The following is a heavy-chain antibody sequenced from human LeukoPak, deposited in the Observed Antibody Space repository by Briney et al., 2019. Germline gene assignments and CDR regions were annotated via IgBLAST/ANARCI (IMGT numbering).Heavy chain of an antibody. CDR3: AHRRMAFGQLELRGSWFDP. J-gene: IGHJ5*02. CDR1: GFSLSTSGVG. V-gene: IGHV2-5*02. D-gene: IGHD1-7*01. CDR2: IYWDDDK. Sequence: ESGPTLVNPTQTLTLTCTFSGFSLSTSGVGVGWIRQPPGKALEWLALIYWDDDKRYSPSLKSRLTITKDTSKNQVVLTMTNMDPVDTATYYCAHRRMAFGQLELRGSWFDPWGQGTLVTVSS.